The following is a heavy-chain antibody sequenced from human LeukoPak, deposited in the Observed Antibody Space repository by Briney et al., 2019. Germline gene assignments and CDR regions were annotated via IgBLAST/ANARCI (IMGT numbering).Heavy chain of an antibody. CDR3: ARARPSMWIDY. V-gene: IGHV3-64*01. J-gene: IGHJ4*02. CDR1: GFTFSSYA. Sequence: GGSLRLSCAASGFTFSSYAMHWVRQAPGKGLEYVSAISSNGGSTYYANSVKGRFTISRDSSKNTLYLQMNSLRPEDTAVYYCARARPSMWIDYWGQGTLVTVSS. CDR2: ISSNGGST. D-gene: IGHD5-12*01.